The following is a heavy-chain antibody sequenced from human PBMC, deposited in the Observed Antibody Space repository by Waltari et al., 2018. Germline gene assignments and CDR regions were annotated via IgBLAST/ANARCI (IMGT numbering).Heavy chain of an antibody. CDR2: IKQDGSEK. CDR3: AREYYDFWSGYHIADYFDY. V-gene: IGHV3-7*01. J-gene: IGHJ4*02. D-gene: IGHD3-3*01. Sequence: EVQLVESGGGLVQPGGSLRLSCAASGFTFSIYWMSWVRQAPAKGREWVANIKQDGSEKYYVDSVKGRFTISRDNAKNSLYLQMNSLRAEDTAVYYCAREYYDFWSGYHIADYFDYWGQGTLVTVSS. CDR1: GFTFSIYW.